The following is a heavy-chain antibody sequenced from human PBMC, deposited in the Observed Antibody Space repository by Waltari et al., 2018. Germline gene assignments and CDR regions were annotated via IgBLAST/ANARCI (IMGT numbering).Heavy chain of an antibody. V-gene: IGHV3-74*03. D-gene: IGHD3-10*01. CDR1: GLTFSDFW. J-gene: IGHJ4*02. Sequence: EVQLVESGGALVQPGGSLRLSCAASGLTFSDFWMHWVRQSPEKGLVWVSRIDSDGSTTTYADSVKGRFTISRDNTKNTLYLQVNGLTADDTGVYYCATPFYAASGSFLSYWGQGTLVAVSS. CDR2: IDSDGSTT. CDR3: ATPFYAASGSFLSY.